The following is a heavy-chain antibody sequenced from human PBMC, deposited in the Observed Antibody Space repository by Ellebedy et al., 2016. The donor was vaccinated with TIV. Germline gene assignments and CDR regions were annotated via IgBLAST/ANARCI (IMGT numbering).Heavy chain of an antibody. D-gene: IGHD3-22*01. Sequence: GESLKISCAASGFTFSGHAMSWVRQTPGKGLEWVSGIIAGGDSTHYVDSVKGRFTISRDNSKKTLYLQMNSLREEDTAVYYCVKLDSSGFYYGRLDYWGQGTLVTVSS. V-gene: IGHV3-23*01. CDR1: GFTFSGHA. J-gene: IGHJ4*02. CDR3: VKLDSSGFYYGRLDY. CDR2: IIAGGDST.